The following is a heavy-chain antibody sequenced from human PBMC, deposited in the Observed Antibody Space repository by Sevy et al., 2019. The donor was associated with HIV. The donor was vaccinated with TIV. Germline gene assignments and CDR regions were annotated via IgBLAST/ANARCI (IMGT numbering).Heavy chain of an antibody. J-gene: IGHJ5*02. CDR1: GFTFSSYA. D-gene: IGHD4-17*01. CDR3: ARDQHDYAGNVRTGWFDP. CDR2: IINDGSKK. V-gene: IGHV3-30-3*01. Sequence: GGSLRLSCAASGFTFSSYAMHWVRQAPGKGLEWVADIINDGSKKYYADSVKGRLTISRDNSKNTLYLQMNSLRAEDTAVYYCARDQHDYAGNVRTGWFDPWGQGTLVTVSS.